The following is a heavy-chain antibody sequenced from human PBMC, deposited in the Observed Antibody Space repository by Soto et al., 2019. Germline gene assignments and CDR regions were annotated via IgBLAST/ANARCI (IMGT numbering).Heavy chain of an antibody. CDR2: IYYSGST. D-gene: IGHD1-26*01. CDR3: ARHTRNGFLTRFDY. CDR1: GGSVRSSGCY. J-gene: IGHJ4*02. V-gene: IGHV4-39*01. Sequence: SETLSLTXTVSGGSVRSSGCYWAWIRQPPGKGLEWIGSIYYSGSTYYNPSLKSRVTISVDTSKNQFSLKLSSVTAADTAVYYCARHTRNGFLTRFDYWGQGTLVTVSS.